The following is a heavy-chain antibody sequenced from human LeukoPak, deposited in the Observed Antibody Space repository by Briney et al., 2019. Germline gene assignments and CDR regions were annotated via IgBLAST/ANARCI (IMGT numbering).Heavy chain of an antibody. V-gene: IGHV3-23*01. CDR1: GFAFSNYA. Sequence: PGGSLRLSCAASGFAFSNYAMAWVRQAPGKEPEWVSVITGGGADTYQIDSVKGRFTISRDNSKNTLYLQMNSLRAEDTAVYYCAKRSRGYCTNGVCYFDYWGQGTLVTVSS. CDR3: AKRSRGYCTNGVCYFDY. D-gene: IGHD2-8*01. J-gene: IGHJ4*02. CDR2: ITGGGADT.